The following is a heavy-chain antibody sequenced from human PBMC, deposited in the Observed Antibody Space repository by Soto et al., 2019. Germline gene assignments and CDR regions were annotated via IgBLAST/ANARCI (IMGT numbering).Heavy chain of an antibody. Sequence: GGSLRLSCAASGFTFSSYAMSWVRQAPGKGLEWVSAISGSGGSTYYADSVKGWFTISRDNSKNTLYLQMNSLRAEDTAVYFLSKARGWVSHDAFDIWGQGTMVPVSS. V-gene: IGHV3-23*01. D-gene: IGHD1-26*01. CDR3: SKARGWVSHDAFDI. CDR2: ISGSGGST. J-gene: IGHJ3*02. CDR1: GFTFSSYA.